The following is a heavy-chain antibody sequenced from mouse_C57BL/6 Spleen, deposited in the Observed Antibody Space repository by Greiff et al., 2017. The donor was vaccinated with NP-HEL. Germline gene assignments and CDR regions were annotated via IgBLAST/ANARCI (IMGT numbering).Heavy chain of an antibody. Sequence: QVQLKQSGAELARPGASVKMSCKASGYTFTSYTMHWVKQRPGQGLEWIGYINPSSGYTKYNQKFKDKATLTADKSSSTAYMQLSSLTSEDSAVYYCARWGDGYYFFAYWGQGTLVTVSA. J-gene: IGHJ3*01. CDR1: GYTFTSYT. CDR2: INPSSGYT. CDR3: ARWGDGYYFFAY. V-gene: IGHV1-4*01. D-gene: IGHD2-3*01.